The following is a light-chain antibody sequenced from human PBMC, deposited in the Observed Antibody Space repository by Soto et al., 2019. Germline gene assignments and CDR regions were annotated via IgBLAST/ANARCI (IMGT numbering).Light chain of an antibody. CDR3: QQYYSPFLT. J-gene: IGKJ4*01. CDR2: WAS. CDR1: QSVLYSPHNKNY. Sequence: DIVMTQSPDSLAVSLGERATINCKSSQSVLYSPHNKNYLAWYQQKPGPPPKLLIYWASTRESGVPDRFSGSGYGTYFTLTISSLQAEDVAVYYCQQYYSPFLTFGRGTKVAIK. V-gene: IGKV4-1*01.